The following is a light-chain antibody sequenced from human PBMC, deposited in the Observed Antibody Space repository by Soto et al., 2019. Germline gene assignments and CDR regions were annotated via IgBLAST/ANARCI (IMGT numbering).Light chain of an antibody. V-gene: IGLV1-40*01. Sequence: QSVLTQPPSVSRAPGQRVTISCTGSSSNIGAGYEVHWYQQLPGTAPKLLIYGNSNRPSGVPDRFSGSKSGTSASLAITGLQAEDEADYYCQSYDSSLSGSVFGGGTKVTVL. CDR3: QSYDSSLSGSV. CDR1: SSNIGAGYE. J-gene: IGLJ2*01. CDR2: GNS.